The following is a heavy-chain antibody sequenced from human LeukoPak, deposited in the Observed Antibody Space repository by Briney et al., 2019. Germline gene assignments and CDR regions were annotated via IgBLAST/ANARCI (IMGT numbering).Heavy chain of an antibody. J-gene: IGHJ6*02. CDR3: ARDRSSGWLYYYGMDV. CDR1: GYTFTSYY. D-gene: IGHD6-19*01. Sequence: ASVKVSCKASGYTFTSYYMHWVRQAPGQGLEWMGIINPSGGSTSYAQKFQGRVTMTRDTSTSTVYMELSSLRSEDTAVYYCARDRSSGWLYYYGMDVWGQGTTVTVSS. CDR2: INPSGGST. V-gene: IGHV1-46*01.